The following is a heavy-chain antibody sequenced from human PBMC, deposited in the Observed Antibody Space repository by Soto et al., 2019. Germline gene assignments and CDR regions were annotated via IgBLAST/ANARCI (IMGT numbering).Heavy chain of an antibody. Sequence: SETLSLTCPVSGGSISSGGYYWSWIRQHPGKGLEWIGYIYYSGSTYYNPSLKSRVTISVDTSKNQFSLKLSSVTAADTAVYYCARDCSSTSCYSYYYGMDVWGQGTTVTVSS. D-gene: IGHD2-2*01. J-gene: IGHJ6*02. CDR2: IYYSGST. CDR1: GGSISSGGYY. V-gene: IGHV4-31*03. CDR3: ARDCSSTSCYSYYYGMDV.